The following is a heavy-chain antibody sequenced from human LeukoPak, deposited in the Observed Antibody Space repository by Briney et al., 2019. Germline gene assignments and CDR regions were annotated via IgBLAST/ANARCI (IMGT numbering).Heavy chain of an antibody. D-gene: IGHD3-10*01. CDR3: AANSADYNTLGSSYKV. J-gene: IGHJ4*02. V-gene: IGHV4-39*02. CDR2: ISYSGTT. CDR1: SASVTNSPYF. Sequence: PSETLSLTCIVSSASVTNSPYFWGWIRQSPGQGLEWIGTISYSGTTYYNPSLGSRVTVSVDTSKNNFSLKLNSVTAADAAVYYCAANSADYNTLGSSYKVWGQGTLVTVSS.